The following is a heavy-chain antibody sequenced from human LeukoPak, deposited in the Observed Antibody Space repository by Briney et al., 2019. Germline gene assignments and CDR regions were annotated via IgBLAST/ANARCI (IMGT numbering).Heavy chain of an antibody. D-gene: IGHD2-2*01. CDR1: GFSLSTRGVC. J-gene: IGHJ4*02. CDR3: ARIRTGH. CDR2: IDWDDDK. V-gene: IGHV2-70*11. Sequence: SGPALLQPPPTLTLTFTFSGFSLSTRGVCVCWIRQPPGKALEWLARIDWDDDKYYSTSLKTRLTISKDTSKNQVVLTMTNMDPVDTATYYCARIRTGHWGQGTLVTVSS.